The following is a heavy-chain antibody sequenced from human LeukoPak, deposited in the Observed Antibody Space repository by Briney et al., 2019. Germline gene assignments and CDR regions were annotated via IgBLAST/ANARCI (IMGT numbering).Heavy chain of an antibody. D-gene: IGHD5-18*01. CDR2: IYYSGST. J-gene: IGHJ6*02. CDR1: GGSISSGGYY. Sequence: SQTLSLTCTVSGGSISSGGYYWSWIRQHPGKGLEWIGYIYYSGSTYYNPSLKSRVTISVDTSKNQFSLKLSSVTAADTAVYYCARFGYSYGLNYYCGMDVWGQGTTVTVSS. V-gene: IGHV4-31*03. CDR3: ARFGYSYGLNYYCGMDV.